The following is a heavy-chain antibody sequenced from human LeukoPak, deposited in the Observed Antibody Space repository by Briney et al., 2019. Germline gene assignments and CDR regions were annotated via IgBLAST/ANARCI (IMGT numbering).Heavy chain of an antibody. CDR3: ARFTMVRGVIIIRDY. J-gene: IGHJ4*02. CDR2: IYPGDSDT. V-gene: IGHV5-51*01. D-gene: IGHD3-10*01. Sequence: GESLKISCKGSGYSFTSYWIGWVRQMPGKGLEWMGIIYPGDSDTRYSPSFQGQVTISADKSISTAYLQWSSPKASDTAMYYCARFTMVRGVIIIRDYWGQGTLVTVSS. CDR1: GYSFTSYW.